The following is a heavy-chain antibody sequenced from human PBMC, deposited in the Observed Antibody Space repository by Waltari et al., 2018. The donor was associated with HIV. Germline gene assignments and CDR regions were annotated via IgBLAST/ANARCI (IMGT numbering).Heavy chain of an antibody. CDR2: IIPILGIA. J-gene: IGHJ4*02. Sequence: VSCKASGGTFSSYAISWVRQAPGQGLEWMGRIIPILGIANYAQKFQGRVTITADKSTSTAYMELSSLRSEDTAVYYCARRDRDFDYWGQGTLVTVSS. CDR3: ARRDRDFDY. V-gene: IGHV1-69*04. CDR1: GGTFSSYA.